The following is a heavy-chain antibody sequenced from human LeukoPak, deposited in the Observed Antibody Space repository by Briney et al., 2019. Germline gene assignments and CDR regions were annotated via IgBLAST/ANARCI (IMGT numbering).Heavy chain of an antibody. D-gene: IGHD1-20*01. V-gene: IGHV3-48*01. Sequence: GGSLRLSCAASGFTFSTYSMNWVRQAPGKGPEWVSYINSNNSTTYYADSVKGRFTVSRDNAKNSLYLQMNSLRAEDTAVYYCARVTSLGIGAPDYWGQGTLVTVSS. J-gene: IGHJ4*02. CDR1: GFTFSTYS. CDR3: ARVTSLGIGAPDY. CDR2: INSNNSTT.